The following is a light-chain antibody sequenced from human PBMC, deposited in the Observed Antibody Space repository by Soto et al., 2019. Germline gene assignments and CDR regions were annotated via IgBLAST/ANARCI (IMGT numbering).Light chain of an antibody. CDR2: DVS. Sequence: QCVLTQPASVSGSPGQSSTISCTGTSSDVGGYNYVSWYQQHPGKAPKLMIYDVSNRPSGVSNRFSGSKSGNTASLTISGLQAEDEADYYCSSYTSSSTFYVFGTGTKLTVL. CDR1: SSDVGGYNY. CDR3: SSYTSSSTFYV. V-gene: IGLV2-14*01. J-gene: IGLJ1*01.